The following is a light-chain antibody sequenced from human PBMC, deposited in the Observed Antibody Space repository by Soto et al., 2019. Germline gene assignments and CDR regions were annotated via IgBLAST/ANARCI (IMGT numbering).Light chain of an antibody. CDR1: SGHSSYA. CDR2: VNSDGSH. Sequence: QLVVTQSPSASASLGAAVKLTCTLSSGHSSYAIAWHQQQPEKGPRYLMKVNSDGSHNKGDGIPDRFSGSSSGAERYLTISSLQSEDEADYYCQTWGNGIVVFGGGTKVTVL. V-gene: IGLV4-69*01. J-gene: IGLJ2*01. CDR3: QTWGNGIVV.